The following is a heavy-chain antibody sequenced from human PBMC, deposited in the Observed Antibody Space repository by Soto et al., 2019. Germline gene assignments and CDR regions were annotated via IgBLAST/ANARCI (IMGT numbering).Heavy chain of an antibody. Sequence: SSETLSLTCAVYGGSFSGYYWSWIRQPPGKGLEWIGEINHSGSTNYNPSLKSRVTISVDTSKNQFSLKLSSVTAADTAVYYCARFRSVRVRGWRAVWGQGTTVTVSS. CDR3: ARFRSVRVRGWRAV. D-gene: IGHD3-10*02. CDR1: GGSFSGYY. CDR2: INHSGST. J-gene: IGHJ6*02. V-gene: IGHV4-34*01.